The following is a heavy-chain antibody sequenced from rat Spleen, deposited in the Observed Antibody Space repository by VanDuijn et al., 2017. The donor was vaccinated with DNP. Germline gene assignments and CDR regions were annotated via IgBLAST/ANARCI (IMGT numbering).Heavy chain of an antibody. CDR3: ARSWVGVRGIWFAF. V-gene: IGHV1-43*01. CDR1: GFTFTSYY. D-gene: IGHD4-3*01. J-gene: IGHJ3*01. CDR2: INTGRGGT. Sequence: QVQLQQSGAELAKPGSSVKISCKASGFTFTSYYIGWIKQTTGQGLEYIGYINTGRGGTNYNEKFKGKATLTVDKSSSTAFMQLSSLTPDDSAVYYCARSWVGVRGIWFAFWGQGTLVTVSS.